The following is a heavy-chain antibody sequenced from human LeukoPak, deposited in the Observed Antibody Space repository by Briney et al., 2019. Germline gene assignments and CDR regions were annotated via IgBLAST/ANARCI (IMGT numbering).Heavy chain of an antibody. CDR3: ARVPYYYYDSSGYSVYNWFDP. V-gene: IGHV3-48*01. Sequence: GGSLRLSCAASGFTFSSYSMNWVRQAPGKGLEWVSYISSSSSTIYYADSVKGRFTISRDNAKNSLYLQMNSLRAEDTAVYYCARVPYYYYDSSGYSVYNWFDPWGQGTLVTVSS. J-gene: IGHJ5*02. CDR2: ISSSSSTI. D-gene: IGHD3-22*01. CDR1: GFTFSSYS.